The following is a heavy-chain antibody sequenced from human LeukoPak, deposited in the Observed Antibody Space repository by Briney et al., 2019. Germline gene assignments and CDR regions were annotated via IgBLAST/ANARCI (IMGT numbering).Heavy chain of an antibody. CDR2: ISSSGSTI. V-gene: IGHV3-11*01. Sequence: PGGSLRLSCAASGFTFSDYYMSWIRQAPGKGLEWVSYISSSGSTIYYADSVKGRFTISRDNAKNSLYLQMNSLRAEDTAVYYCASNKYSSGWYDDYWGQGTLVTVSS. D-gene: IGHD6-19*01. CDR3: ASNKYSSGWYDDY. J-gene: IGHJ4*02. CDR1: GFTFSDYY.